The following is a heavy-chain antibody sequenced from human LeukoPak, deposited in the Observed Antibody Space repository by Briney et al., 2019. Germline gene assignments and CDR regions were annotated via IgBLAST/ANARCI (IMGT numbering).Heavy chain of an antibody. CDR2: IYYSGNT. CDR3: ARHDAAALVEY. CDR1: GGPISSHTYS. D-gene: IGHD2-8*02. J-gene: IGHJ4*02. V-gene: IGHV4-39*01. Sequence: SETLSLTCTVSGGPISSHTYSWGWFRQAPGKGLEWIGSIYYSGNTYYNPSLKSRVTISVDTSNSLFSLELRSVIAAVYYCARHDAAALVEYWGQGTLVTVSS.